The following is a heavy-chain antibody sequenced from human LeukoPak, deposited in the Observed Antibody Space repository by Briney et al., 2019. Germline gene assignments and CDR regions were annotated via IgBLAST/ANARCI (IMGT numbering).Heavy chain of an antibody. CDR1: GGSISSGSYY. V-gene: IGHV4-61*02. CDR3: AREALVVVPAATYSWFDP. Sequence: SQTLSLTCTVSGGSISSGSYYWGWLRQPAGRGLEWTGRIYTSGSTNYNPSLKTRVTISVDTYKNQFSLKLSSVTAAETAVYYCAREALVVVPAATYSWFDPWGQGTLGTVSP. D-gene: IGHD2-2*01. J-gene: IGHJ5*02. CDR2: IYTSGST.